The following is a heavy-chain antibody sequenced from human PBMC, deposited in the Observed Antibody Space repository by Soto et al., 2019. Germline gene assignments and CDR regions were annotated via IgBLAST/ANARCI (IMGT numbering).Heavy chain of an antibody. CDR1: SGSITSSNW. CDR2: VSHSGST. V-gene: IGHV4-4*02. J-gene: IGHJ4*02. Sequence: PSETLSLTCAVSSGSITSSNWWSWVRQPPGKGLEWIGEVSHSGSTNYIPSLKSRVTISVDKSRNQFSLRLNSVTAADTAVYYCARNRYGGYDFDFWGQGTLFTVSS. D-gene: IGHD5-12*01. CDR3: ARNRYGGYDFDF.